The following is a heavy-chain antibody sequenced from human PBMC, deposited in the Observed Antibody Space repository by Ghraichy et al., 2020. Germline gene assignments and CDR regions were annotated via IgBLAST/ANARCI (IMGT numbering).Heavy chain of an antibody. CDR3: ARDSGNYYYGMDV. CDR1: GFTLTNFG. Sequence: GESLNISCTASGFTLTNFGMNWVRQAPGKGLEWLSHITGNSKNIYSADSVKGRFTISRDNAKKSLYLQMNSLRAEDTAVYYCARDSGNYYYGMDVWGQGTTVTVSS. J-gene: IGHJ6*02. V-gene: IGHV3-48*01. D-gene: IGHD1-26*01. CDR2: ITGNSKNI.